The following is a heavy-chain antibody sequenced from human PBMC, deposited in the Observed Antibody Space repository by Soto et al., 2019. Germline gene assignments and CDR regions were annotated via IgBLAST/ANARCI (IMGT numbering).Heavy chain of an antibody. D-gene: IGHD1-26*01. V-gene: IGHV3-33*01. CDR1: GFTFSSYG. CDR2: IWYDGSNK. Sequence: GGSLRLSCAASGFTFSSYGMHWVRQAPGKGLEWVAVIWYDGSNKYYADSVKGRFTISRDNSKNTLYLQMNSLRAEDTAVYYCARDVEEWELLLLGGNYYYYGMDVWGQGTTVTVSS. CDR3: ARDVEEWELLLLGGNYYYYGMDV. J-gene: IGHJ6*02.